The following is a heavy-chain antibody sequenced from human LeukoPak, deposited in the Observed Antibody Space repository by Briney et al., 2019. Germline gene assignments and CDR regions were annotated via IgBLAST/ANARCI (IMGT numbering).Heavy chain of an antibody. CDR2: ISYSGNT. Sequence: SETLSLTCTVSGGSISSYYWSWIRQPPGKGLEWIGYISYSGNTNYNPSLKSRVTISVDTSKNQFSLKLTSVTAADTAVYYCARQGGYIAPLALWGQGALVTVSA. V-gene: IGHV4-59*08. CDR3: ARQGGYIAPLAL. CDR1: GGSISSYY. D-gene: IGHD5-12*01. J-gene: IGHJ4*02.